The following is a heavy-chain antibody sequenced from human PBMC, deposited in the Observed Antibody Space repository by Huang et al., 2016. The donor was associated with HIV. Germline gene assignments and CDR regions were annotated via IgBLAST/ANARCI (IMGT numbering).Heavy chain of an antibody. V-gene: IGHV3-33*04. Sequence: VQLIESGGGVVQPGKSLRLSCATSGFILSNYGMHWVRQAPGKGLKWVEFIRNDGMKKNYAESVRGRFTVGRDNANNTLFLQMSSLRVDDTAVYYCARGDYYDSSGYHPGHFDYWGQGILVTVSS. CDR2: IRNDGMKK. CDR1: GFILSNYG. J-gene: IGHJ4*02. CDR3: ARGDYYDSSGYHPGHFDY. D-gene: IGHD3-22*01.